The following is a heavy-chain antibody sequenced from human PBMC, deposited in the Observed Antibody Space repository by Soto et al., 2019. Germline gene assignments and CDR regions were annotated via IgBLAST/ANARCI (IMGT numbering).Heavy chain of an antibody. V-gene: IGHV1-8*01. CDR2: MNPNSGNT. D-gene: IGHD3-3*01. CDR1: GYTFTSYD. J-gene: IGHJ5*02. Sequence: ASVKVSCKASGYTFTSYDINWVRQATGQGLEWMGWMNPNSGNTGYAQKFQGRVTMTRNTSISTAYMELSSLRSEDTAVYYCARRSPYYDFWSGSRRGWFDPWGQGTMVTVSS. CDR3: ARRSPYYDFWSGSRRGWFDP.